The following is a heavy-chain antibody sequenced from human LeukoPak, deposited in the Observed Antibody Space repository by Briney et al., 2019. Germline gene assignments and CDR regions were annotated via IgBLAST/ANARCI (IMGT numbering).Heavy chain of an antibody. V-gene: IGHV3-21*04. CDR3: ARGGSYLSAFDI. Sequence: GGSLRLSCAASGFTFSSYSMNWVRQAPGKGLEWVSSITSTSSYIYYADSVKGRFTISRDNAKNTLYLQMNSLRAEDTAVYYCARGGSYLSAFDIWGQGTMVTVSS. CDR2: ITSTSSYI. D-gene: IGHD1-26*01. CDR1: GFTFSSYS. J-gene: IGHJ3*02.